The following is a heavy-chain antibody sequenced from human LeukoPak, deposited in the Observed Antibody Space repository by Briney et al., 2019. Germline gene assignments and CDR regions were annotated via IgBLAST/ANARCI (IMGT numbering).Heavy chain of an antibody. D-gene: IGHD4-23*01. CDR2: IKYDGTYT. J-gene: IGHJ4*02. Sequence: GGCVRLSCEASGFDFRNYYMSWVRQAPGKGLEWLANIKYDGTYTNYKDSVKGRLTLSRDNAKNSVYLQMNSLRAEDTAVYYCTRDEGATVATYRFDFWGRGTLVTLSS. V-gene: IGHV3-7*01. CDR1: GFDFRNYY. CDR3: TRDEGATVATYRFDF.